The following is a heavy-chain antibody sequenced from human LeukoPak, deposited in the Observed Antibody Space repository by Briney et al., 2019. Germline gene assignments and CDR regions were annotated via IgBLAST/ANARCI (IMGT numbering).Heavy chain of an antibody. D-gene: IGHD4-23*01. V-gene: IGHV3-30*18. Sequence: PGRSLRLSCAASGFTFSSYGMHWVRQAPGKGLEWVAVISYDGSNKYYADSVKGRFTISRDNSKNTLYLQMNSLRAEDTAVYYCAKDRDDYGGNFPDYWGQGTLVTVSS. CDR3: AKDRDDYGGNFPDY. CDR1: GFTFSSYG. J-gene: IGHJ4*02. CDR2: ISYDGSNK.